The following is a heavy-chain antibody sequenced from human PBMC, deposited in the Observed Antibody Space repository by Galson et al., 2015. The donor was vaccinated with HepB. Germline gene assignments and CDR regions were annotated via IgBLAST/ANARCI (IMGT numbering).Heavy chain of an antibody. Sequence: SLRLSCAASGFTFTSYTMSWARRAPGKGLEWVSSVTSSGRDIFYVDSVKGRFTISRDNTKNSLYLQMNSLRAEDTAVYYCAKGGRRSSWFENWGQGALVTVSS. V-gene: IGHV3-21*01. CDR3: AKGGRRSSWFEN. D-gene: IGHD6-13*01. CDR1: GFTFTSYT. J-gene: IGHJ4*02. CDR2: VTSSGRDI.